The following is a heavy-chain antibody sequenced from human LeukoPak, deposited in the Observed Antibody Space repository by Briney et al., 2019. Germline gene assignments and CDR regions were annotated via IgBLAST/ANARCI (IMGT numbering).Heavy chain of an antibody. V-gene: IGHV4-39*01. D-gene: IGHD2-2*01. J-gene: IGHJ5*02. CDR3: ARQPRDCSSTSCYGDWFDP. CDR1: GGSISSSSYY. CDR2: IYYSGST. Sequence: SETLSLTCTASGGSISSSSYYWGWIRQPPGKGLEWIGSIYYSGSTYYNPSLKSRVTISVDTSKNQFSLKLSSVTAADTAVYYCARQPRDCSSTSCYGDWFDPWGQGTLVTVSS.